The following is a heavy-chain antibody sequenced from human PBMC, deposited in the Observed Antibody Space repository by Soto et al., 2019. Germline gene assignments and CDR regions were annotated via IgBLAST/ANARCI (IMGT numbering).Heavy chain of an antibody. CDR3: ARGDSSSSPYYYYYYMDV. Sequence: ASVKVSCKASGYTFTSYGISWVRQAPGQGLEWMGWISAYNGNTNYAQKLQGRVTMTTDTSTSTAYMELRSLRSDDTAVYYCARGDSSSSPYYYYYYMDVWGKGTTVTVSS. CDR2: ISAYNGNT. CDR1: GYTFTSYG. V-gene: IGHV1-18*01. D-gene: IGHD6-6*01. J-gene: IGHJ6*03.